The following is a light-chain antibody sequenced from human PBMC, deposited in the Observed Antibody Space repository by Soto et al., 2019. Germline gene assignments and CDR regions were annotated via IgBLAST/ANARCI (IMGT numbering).Light chain of an antibody. J-gene: IGLJ2*01. Sequence: QSVLTQPPSMSGAPGQRVTISCIGSSSNIGAGYDVHWYQQLPGTAPKLLIYGNNNRPSGVPDRFSSSKSGTSASLAITGLQAEDEADYYCQSYDSSVSGSVFGGGTKLTVL. CDR1: SSNIGAGYD. CDR2: GNN. CDR3: QSYDSSVSGSV. V-gene: IGLV1-40*01.